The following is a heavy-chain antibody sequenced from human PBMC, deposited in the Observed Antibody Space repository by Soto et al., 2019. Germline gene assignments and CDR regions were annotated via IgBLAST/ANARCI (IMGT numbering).Heavy chain of an antibody. CDR3: ARVSGYCTGGSCQLQGTIVY. CDR2: IIAILGIA. D-gene: IGHD2-15*01. Sequence: QVQLVQSGAEVKKPGSSVKVSCKASGGTFSSYTISWVRQAPGQGLEWMGRIIAILGIAAYAQKFQGRVTITADKSTSTCSMELSTVRSEDTSVYYGARVSGYCTGGSCQLQGTIVYWGHGSLVTVSS. V-gene: IGHV1-69*02. CDR1: GGTFSSYT. J-gene: IGHJ4*01.